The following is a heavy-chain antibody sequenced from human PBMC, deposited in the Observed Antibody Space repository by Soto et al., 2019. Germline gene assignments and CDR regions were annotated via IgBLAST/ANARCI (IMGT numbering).Heavy chain of an antibody. J-gene: IGHJ4*02. CDR1: GDTFTTNS. CDR3: ARGLLYATTYFDY. Sequence: QVQLVQSGAEVKKPGSSVKVSCKASGDTFTTNSLNWVRQAPGQGLEWMGGIIPVVGTTKYAQKYQDRVTITGDKSTNTAYMELSSLRSDETAVYYCARGLLYATTYFDYWGQGTSVTVSS. D-gene: IGHD2-8*01. V-gene: IGHV1-69*06. CDR2: IIPVVGTT.